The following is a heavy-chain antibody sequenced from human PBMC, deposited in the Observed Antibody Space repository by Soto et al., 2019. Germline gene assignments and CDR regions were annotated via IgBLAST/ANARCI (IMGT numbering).Heavy chain of an antibody. CDR1: GFTFSSYW. V-gene: IGHV3-7*05. CDR2: IKQDGSEK. CDR3: ARGSTTGTTVWFDP. J-gene: IGHJ5*02. D-gene: IGHD1-1*01. Sequence: PGGSLRLSCAASGFTFSSYWMSWVRQAPGKGLEWVANIKQDGSEKYYVDSVKGRFTISRDNAKNSLYLQMNSLRAEDTAVYYCARGSTTGTTVWFDPWGQGTLVTVSS.